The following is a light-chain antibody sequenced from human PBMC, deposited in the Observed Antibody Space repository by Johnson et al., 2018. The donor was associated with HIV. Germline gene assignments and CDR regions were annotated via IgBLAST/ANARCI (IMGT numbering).Light chain of an antibody. CDR3: GTWDSSLSAGGFV. CDR1: SSNIGNKY. J-gene: IGLJ1*01. CDR2: ENN. Sequence: QLVLTQPPSVSAAPGQKVTISCSGSSSNIGNKYVSWYQQLPGTAPKLLIYENNKRPSGIPDRFSGSKSGTSATLGITGLQTGDEADYYCGTWDSSLSAGGFVFGTGTKVTVL. V-gene: IGLV1-51*02.